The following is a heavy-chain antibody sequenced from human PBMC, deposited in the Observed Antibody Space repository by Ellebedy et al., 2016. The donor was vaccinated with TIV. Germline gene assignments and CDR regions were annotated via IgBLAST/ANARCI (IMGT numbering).Heavy chain of an antibody. D-gene: IGHD1-26*01. CDR2: VNHSGST. V-gene: IGHV4-34*01. J-gene: IGHJ4*02. Sequence: SETLSLTXAVYGGSFSGYYWSWIRQPPGKGLEWIGEVNHSGSTNYNPSLKSRVTISVDTSKNQFSLKLSSVTAADTAVYYCARGVFGGSYYWGFFDYWGQGTLVTVSS. CDR3: ARGVFGGSYYWGFFDY. CDR1: GGSFSGYY.